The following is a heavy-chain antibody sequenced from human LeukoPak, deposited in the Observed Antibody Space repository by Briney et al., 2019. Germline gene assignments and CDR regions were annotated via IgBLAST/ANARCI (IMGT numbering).Heavy chain of an antibody. CDR2: ISGSGGST. D-gene: IGHD6-19*01. CDR1: GFTFSNYA. J-gene: IGHJ4*02. V-gene: IGHV3-23*01. Sequence: GGSLRLSCAASGFTFSNYAMSWVRQAPGKGLEWVSGISGSGGSTHCADSVKGRLIISRDNSKNTLYLQMNSLRAEDTAVYYCAKESRSSGWYGPDYWGQGTLVTVSS. CDR3: AKESRSSGWYGPDY.